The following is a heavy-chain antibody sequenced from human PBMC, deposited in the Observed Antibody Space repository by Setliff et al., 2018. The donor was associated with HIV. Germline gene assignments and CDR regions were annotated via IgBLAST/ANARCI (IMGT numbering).Heavy chain of an antibody. D-gene: IGHD5-12*01. J-gene: IGHJ4*02. CDR3: TFYSGSFDY. CDR2: IIPILATT. CDR1: GGTFSSHT. V-gene: IGHV1-69*08. Sequence: GASVKVSCKASGGTFSSHTISWVRQAPGQGLEWMGGIIPILATTNYAQRFQGRITIIADKSTSTAYMELSSLRFEDTAVYYCTFYSGSFDYWGQGSLVTVSS.